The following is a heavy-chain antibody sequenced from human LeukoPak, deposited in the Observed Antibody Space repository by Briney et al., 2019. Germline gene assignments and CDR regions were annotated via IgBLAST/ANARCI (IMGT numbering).Heavy chain of an antibody. J-gene: IGHJ3*02. CDR3: ARPSSLDYGDYEGYNAFDI. Sequence: PSETLSLTCTVSGGSISGYYWSWIRQPPGKGLEWIGSIYYRGTTNYSPSLKSRITISLDTSKSQFSLKLNSVTAADTAVYYCARPSSLDYGDYEGYNAFDIWGQGTMVTVSS. D-gene: IGHD4-17*01. V-gene: IGHV4-59*08. CDR2: IYYRGTT. CDR1: GGSISGYY.